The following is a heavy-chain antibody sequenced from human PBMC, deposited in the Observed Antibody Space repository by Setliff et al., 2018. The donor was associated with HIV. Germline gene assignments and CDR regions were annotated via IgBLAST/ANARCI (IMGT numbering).Heavy chain of an antibody. V-gene: IGHV1-46*01. CDR3: ARDSLPPPQQYYDFWSGLDY. CDR1: GYTFTSYY. D-gene: IGHD3-3*01. J-gene: IGHJ4*02. CDR2: INPSGGST. Sequence: ASVKVSCKASGYTFTSYYMHWVRQAPGQGLEWMGIINPSGGSTSYAQKFQGRVTMTRDTSTSTVYMELRSLRSEDTAVYYCARDSLPPPQQYYDFWSGLDYWGQGTLVTVSS.